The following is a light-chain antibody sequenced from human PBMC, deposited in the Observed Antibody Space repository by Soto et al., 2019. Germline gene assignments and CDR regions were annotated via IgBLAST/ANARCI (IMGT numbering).Light chain of an antibody. CDR1: QSLSNSQ. V-gene: IGKV3-20*01. CDR2: DAS. Sequence: EIVLTHPPATLSLSPGQRPTLSWRASQSLSNSQLAWYQQKVGRAPSLLIHDASRRATGITDRFSGSGSGTDFSLTISRLEPEDFAVYYCQPYGSSPLTFGPGTKVEIK. J-gene: IGKJ4*01. CDR3: QPYGSSPLT.